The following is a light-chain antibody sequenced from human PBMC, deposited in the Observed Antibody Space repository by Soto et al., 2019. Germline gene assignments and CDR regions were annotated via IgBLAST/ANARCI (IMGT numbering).Light chain of an antibody. CDR3: QQYGSSGT. CDR2: DTS. Sequence: ELVLTQSPGTLSLSPGEGATRSCRASPFLSSYLAWYQQKRGQPPRLLIYDTSNRAAGIPDRFSGSGAGTDFTLTISRLEPEDFAVYYCQQYGSSGTFGQGTKVDIK. CDR1: PFLSSY. J-gene: IGKJ1*01. V-gene: IGKV3-20*01.